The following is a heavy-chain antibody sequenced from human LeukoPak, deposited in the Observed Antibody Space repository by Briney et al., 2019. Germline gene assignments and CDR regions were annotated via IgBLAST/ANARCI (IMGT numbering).Heavy chain of an antibody. J-gene: IGHJ4*02. CDR3: ACSNNWYRPFDY. CDR2: ISGSSSTK. Sequence: GGSLRLSCAASGFSFSTFSMNWVRQAPGKGLEWVSFISGSSSTKYYADSVKGRFTVSRDNAKRSLFLQMNSLTADDTAVYYCACSNNWYRPFDYWGQGALVTVSS. CDR1: GFSFSTFS. D-gene: IGHD1-1*01. V-gene: IGHV3-48*01.